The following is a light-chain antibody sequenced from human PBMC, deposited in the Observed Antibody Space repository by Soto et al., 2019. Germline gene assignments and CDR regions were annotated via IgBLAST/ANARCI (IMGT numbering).Light chain of an antibody. J-gene: IGKJ4*01. CDR2: AAS. V-gene: IGKV1-9*01. CDR1: QGISSY. Sequence: IQLTQSPSSLSASVGARVTITCRASQGISSYLAWYQQKPGKAPKLLIYAASTLQSGVPSRFSGSGSGTDGTITISSLQPEDFETYDCQQLNSYPLTFGGGTKVDIK. CDR3: QQLNSYPLT.